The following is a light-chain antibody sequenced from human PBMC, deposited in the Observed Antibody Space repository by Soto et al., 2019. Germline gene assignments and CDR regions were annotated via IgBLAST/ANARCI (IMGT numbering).Light chain of an antibody. V-gene: IGKV3-20*01. J-gene: IGKJ1*01. CDR2: GAS. CDR1: QTVDSNY. Sequence: EIVLAQSPGTLSLSPGERATLSCRASQTVDSNYLAWYHQKPGQAPRLLIYGASTRAAGIPDRFTGSGSGTDFTLTISRLEPEDSGMYDCQQYGRPLWTFGQGTKAEI. CDR3: QQYGRPLWT.